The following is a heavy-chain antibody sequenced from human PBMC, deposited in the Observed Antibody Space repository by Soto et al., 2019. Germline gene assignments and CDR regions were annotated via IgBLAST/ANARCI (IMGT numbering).Heavy chain of an antibody. D-gene: IGHD2-8*01. CDR3: ARDLGYCTNGVCSHGMDV. Sequence: ASVKVSCKASDYTFTSYGISWVRQAPGQGLEWMGWISAYNGNTNYAQKLQGRVTMTTDTSTSTAYMELRSLRSDDTAVYYCARDLGYCTNGVCSHGMDVWGQGTTVTVSS. CDR2: ISAYNGNT. V-gene: IGHV1-18*01. J-gene: IGHJ6*02. CDR1: DYTFTSYG.